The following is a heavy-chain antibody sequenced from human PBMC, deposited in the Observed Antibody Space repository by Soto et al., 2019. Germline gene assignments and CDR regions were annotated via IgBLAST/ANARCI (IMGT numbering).Heavy chain of an antibody. CDR2: ISAYNGNT. CDR1: GYTFTSYG. Sequence: ASVKVSCKASGYTFTSYGISWVRQAPGQGLEWMGWISAYNGNTNYAQKLQGRVTVTTDTSTSTAYMELRSLRSDDTAVYYCARGTSDYDFWSGNSWFDPWGQGTLVTVSS. J-gene: IGHJ5*02. V-gene: IGHV1-18*04. CDR3: ARGTSDYDFWSGNSWFDP. D-gene: IGHD3-3*01.